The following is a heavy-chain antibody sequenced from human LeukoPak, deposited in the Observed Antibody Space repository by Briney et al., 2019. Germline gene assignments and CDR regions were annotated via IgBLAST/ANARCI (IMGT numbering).Heavy chain of an antibody. CDR1: GFTFSSHD. J-gene: IGHJ4*02. CDR3: AREGSSYAPSEPFYFDY. V-gene: IGHV3-48*03. Sequence: GGSLRLSCTDSGFTFSSHDMNWVRQAPGKRLEWVSYISSSGYTTRYADSVKGRFTISRDNAKNSLYLQMNSLRAEDTAVYYCAREGSSYAPSEPFYFDYWGQGTLVTVSS. CDR2: ISSSGYTT. D-gene: IGHD3-10*01.